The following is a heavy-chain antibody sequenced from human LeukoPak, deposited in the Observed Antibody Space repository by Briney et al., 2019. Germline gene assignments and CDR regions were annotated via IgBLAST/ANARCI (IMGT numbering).Heavy chain of an antibody. CDR2: ISAYNGNT. V-gene: IGHV1-18*01. CDR1: GYTFTSYG. J-gene: IGHJ4*02. Sequence: GASVKVSCKASGYTFTSYGISWVRQAPGQGLDWMGWISAYNGNTNYAQKLKGRVTMTTDTSTSTAYMELRSLRSDDTAVYYCARAKYYYDSSGLRSSYFDYWGQGTLVTVSS. CDR3: ARAKYYYDSSGLRSSYFDY. D-gene: IGHD3-22*01.